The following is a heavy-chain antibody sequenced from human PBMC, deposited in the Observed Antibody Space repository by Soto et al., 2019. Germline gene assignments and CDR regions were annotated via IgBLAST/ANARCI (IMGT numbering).Heavy chain of an antibody. CDR3: ARNGVGFGFDI. CDR1: GRSMSGYN. D-gene: IGHD3-10*01. V-gene: IGHV4-34*02. CDR2: IGPTGDT. J-gene: IGHJ3*02. Sequence: QVQQQQWGARLLKPSETLSRTCAEYGRSMSGYNWSWLRRSPVRGLEWIGEIGPTGDTNYGPSFMSRVSVSVDTSKYELSLRLTQVTAAGTATYLCARNGVGFGFDIWGLGTMVSVSS.